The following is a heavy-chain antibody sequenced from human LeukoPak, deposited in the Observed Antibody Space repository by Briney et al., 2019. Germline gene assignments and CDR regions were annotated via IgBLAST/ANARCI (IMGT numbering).Heavy chain of an antibody. D-gene: IGHD1-26*01. V-gene: IGHV1-69*05. CDR3: ARGTWETAARPYSFDT. J-gene: IGHJ4*02. CDR1: GGAISNHA. CDR2: IIPGVGTP. Sequence: GASVKVSCKASGGAISNHAISWVRQAPGQGLEWMGGIIPGVGTPSYPQKSQGRVTIITDESTSTAYMELSGLSSEDTAVYYCARGTWETAARPYSFDTWGQGTLVTVTS.